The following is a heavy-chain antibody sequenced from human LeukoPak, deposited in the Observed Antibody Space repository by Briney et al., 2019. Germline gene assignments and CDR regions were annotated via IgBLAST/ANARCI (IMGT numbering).Heavy chain of an antibody. CDR1: GGTFSSYG. Sequence: SVKVSCKASGGTFSSYGISRVRQAPGQGLEWMGGIIPFFGRADYAQKFQGRVTITADKSTSTAYMDLTSLKSEDTAVYYCARDNNDYVWGSYRYGFDPWGQGTLVTVSS. D-gene: IGHD3-16*02. CDR3: ARDNNDYVWGSYRYGFDP. V-gene: IGHV1-69*06. J-gene: IGHJ5*02. CDR2: IIPFFGRA.